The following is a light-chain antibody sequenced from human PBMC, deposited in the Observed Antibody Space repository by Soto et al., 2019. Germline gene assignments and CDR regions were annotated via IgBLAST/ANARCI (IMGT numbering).Light chain of an antibody. V-gene: IGKV3-20*01. CDR2: GPS. J-gene: IGKJ2*01. Sequence: EIVLTQSPGTLSLSPGERATLSCRASQSVSSSYLAWYQQKPGQAPRLLIYGPSSRATGIPDRFSGSGSETDFTLTISRLEPEEFAVYYCQQYGSSPYTFGQGTKLEIK. CDR1: QSVSSSY. CDR3: QQYGSSPYT.